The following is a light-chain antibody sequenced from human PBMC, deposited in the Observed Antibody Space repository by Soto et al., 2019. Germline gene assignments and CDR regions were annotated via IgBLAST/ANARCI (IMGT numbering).Light chain of an antibody. CDR3: SSHAGTSVV. CDR2: EVS. V-gene: IGLV2-14*01. Sequence: QSALTQPASVSGSPGQSITISCTGASSDVGNYKYVSWYQQHPGKAPKLMIYEVSNRPSGVSNRFSGSKSGNTASLTISGLQAEDEADYYCSSHAGTSVVFGGGTKVTVL. CDR1: SSDVGNYKY. J-gene: IGLJ1*01.